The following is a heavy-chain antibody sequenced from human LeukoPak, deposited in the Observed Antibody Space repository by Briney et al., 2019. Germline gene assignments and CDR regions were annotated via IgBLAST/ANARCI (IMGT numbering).Heavy chain of an antibody. V-gene: IGHV3-43*02. J-gene: IGHJ6*03. CDR1: GLTFDDYA. CDR3: AKSTSNYYYYYYMDV. CDR2: ISGDGGST. Sequence: GGSLRLSCAASGLTFDDYAMHWVRQAPGKGLEWVSLISGDGGSTYYADSVKGRFTISRDNSKNSLYLQMNSLRTEDTALYYCAKSTSNYYYYYYMDVWGKGTTVTVSS.